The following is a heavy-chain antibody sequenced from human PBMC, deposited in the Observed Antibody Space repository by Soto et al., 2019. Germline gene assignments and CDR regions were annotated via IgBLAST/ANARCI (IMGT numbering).Heavy chain of an antibody. J-gene: IGHJ4*02. CDR3: AKDRDSSSWYFFDY. CDR1: GFTFSSYA. V-gene: IGHV3-23*01. Sequence: EVQLLESGGGLVQPGGSLRLSCAASGFTFSSYAMSWVRQAPGEGLEWVSAISGRGGSTYYADSVKCRFTISRDNSKNTLYLQMNSLRAEDTAVYDCAKDRDSSSWYFFDYWGQGTLVTVSS. CDR2: ISGRGGST. D-gene: IGHD6-13*01.